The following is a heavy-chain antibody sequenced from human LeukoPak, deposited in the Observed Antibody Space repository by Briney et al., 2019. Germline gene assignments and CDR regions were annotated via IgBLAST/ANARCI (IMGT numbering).Heavy chain of an antibody. CDR2: ISISGNTI. CDR3: ARNFRAAFDP. V-gene: IGHV3-11*01. CDR1: GFTFSDYY. J-gene: IGHJ5*02. Sequence: GGSLRLSCAASGFTFSDYYMSWIRPAPGKGLEGVSYISISGNTIYYADSVKGRFTISRDNAKNSLYLQMNSLRAEDTAVYYCARNFRAAFDPWGQGTLGTVSS. D-gene: IGHD3-10*01.